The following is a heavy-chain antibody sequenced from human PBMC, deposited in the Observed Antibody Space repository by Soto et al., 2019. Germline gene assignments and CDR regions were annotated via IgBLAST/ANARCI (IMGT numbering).Heavy chain of an antibody. CDR2: IWYDGSNK. D-gene: IGHD3-3*01. J-gene: IGHJ5*02. Sequence: GGSLRLSCAASGFTFSSYGMHWVRQAPGKGLEWVAVIWYDGSNKYYADSVKGRFTISRDNSKNTLYLQMNSLRAEDTAVYYCARDPLLYYDFWSGYHYNWFDPWGQGTLVTVSS. CDR3: ARDPLLYYDFWSGYHYNWFDP. V-gene: IGHV3-33*01. CDR1: GFTFSSYG.